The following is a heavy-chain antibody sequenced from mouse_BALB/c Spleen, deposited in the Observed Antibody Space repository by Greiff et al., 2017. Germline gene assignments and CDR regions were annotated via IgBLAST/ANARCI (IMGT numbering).Heavy chain of an antibody. V-gene: IGHV1-15*01. Sequence: VQLQQSGAELVRPGASVTLSCKASGYTFTDYEMHWVKQTPVHGLEWIGAIDPETGGTAYNQKFKGKATLTADKSSSTAYMELRSLTSEDSAVYYCTRSPPPYYAMDYWGQGTSVTVSS. J-gene: IGHJ4*01. CDR2: IDPETGGT. CDR3: TRSPPPYYAMDY. CDR1: GYTFTDYE.